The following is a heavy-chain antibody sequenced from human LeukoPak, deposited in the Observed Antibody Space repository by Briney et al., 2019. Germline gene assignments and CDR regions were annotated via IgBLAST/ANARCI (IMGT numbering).Heavy chain of an antibody. CDR1: AFTFSTYN. D-gene: IGHD5-18*01. CDR3: ARRASTERGHSYGLDY. Sequence: GGSLRLSCAASAFTFSTYNMNWVRQAPGKGLEWVSSISSGRTYIYFTDSLKGRFTISRDNAKNSLYLQMSSLRAEDTAVYFCARRASTERGHSYGLDYWGQGALVTVSS. CDR2: ISSGRTYI. J-gene: IGHJ4*02. V-gene: IGHV3-21*01.